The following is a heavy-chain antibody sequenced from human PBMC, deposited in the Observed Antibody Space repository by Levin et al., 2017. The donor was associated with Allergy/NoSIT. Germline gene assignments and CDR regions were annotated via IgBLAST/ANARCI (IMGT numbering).Heavy chain of an antibody. CDR3: ARGRLPRVYYYDSSGYYDH. D-gene: IGHD3-22*01. V-gene: IGHV4-34*01. CDR2: INHSGST. J-gene: IGHJ5*02. Sequence: PGGSLRLSCAVYGGSFSGYYWSWIRQPPGKGLEWIGEINHSGSTNYNPSLKSRVTISVDTSKNQFSLKLSSVTAADTAVYYCARGRLPRVYYYDSSGYYDHWGQGTLVTVSS. CDR1: GGSFSGYY.